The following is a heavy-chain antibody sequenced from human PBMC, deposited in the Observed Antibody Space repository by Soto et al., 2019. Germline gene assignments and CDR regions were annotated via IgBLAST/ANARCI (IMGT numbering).Heavy chain of an antibody. CDR2: MNPNSGNT. D-gene: IGHD3-3*01. CDR3: AIGSIFGVAHYYYYYYMDV. CDR1: GYTFTSYD. J-gene: IGHJ6*03. V-gene: IGHV1-8*01. Sequence: GASVKVSCKASGYTFTSYDINWVRQATGQGLEWMGWMNPNSGNTGYAQKFQGRVTMTRNTPISTAYMELSSLRSEDTAVYYCAIGSIFGVAHYYYYYYMDVWGKGTTVTVSS.